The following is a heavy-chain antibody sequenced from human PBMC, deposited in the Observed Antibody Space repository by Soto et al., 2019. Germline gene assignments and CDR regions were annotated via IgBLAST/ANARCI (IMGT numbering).Heavy chain of an antibody. V-gene: IGHV1-18*01. D-gene: IGHD3-22*01. CDR2: INTYNGKR. J-gene: IGHJ6*01. CDR3: ARDRLRGYDNSGYHNY. Sequence: ASVKVSCKASGYSFSSYCIYWVRQAPGQVLEWMGWINTYNGKRNFAQKNEDRVTMTTATSANTVFMELRFLKSDYTAMYYCARDRLRGYDNSGYHNY. CDR1: GYSFSSYC.